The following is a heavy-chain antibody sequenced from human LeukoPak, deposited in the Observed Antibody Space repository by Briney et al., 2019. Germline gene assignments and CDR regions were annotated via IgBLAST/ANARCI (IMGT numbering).Heavy chain of an antibody. CDR1: GYSFSSHD. J-gene: IGHJ4*02. V-gene: IGHV1-8*02. CDR3: ARDRGYSYGSGGVFYDY. Sequence: ASVKVSCKASGYSFSSHDINWVRQATGQGLEWMGWMNPNSGNTGYAEKFQGRVTISGNPSINTVYMELRSLRFEDTAVYYCARDRGYSYGSGGVFYDYWGQGTLVTVSS. D-gene: IGHD5-18*01. CDR2: MNPNSGNT.